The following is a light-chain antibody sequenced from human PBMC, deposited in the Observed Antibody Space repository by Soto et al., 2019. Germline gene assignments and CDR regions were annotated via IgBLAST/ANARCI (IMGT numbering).Light chain of an antibody. CDR2: AAS. CDR1: QDVSRY. CDR3: QQLNSYVFA. V-gene: IGKV1-9*01. J-gene: IGKJ3*01. Sequence: DIQLTQSPSFLSASVGDRVTITCRASQDVSRYLAWYQQKPGKAPNLLIYAASTLRSGVPSRFSGSASETEFPLTISSLQPEDFATYYCQQLNSYVFAFGPGTKVDIK.